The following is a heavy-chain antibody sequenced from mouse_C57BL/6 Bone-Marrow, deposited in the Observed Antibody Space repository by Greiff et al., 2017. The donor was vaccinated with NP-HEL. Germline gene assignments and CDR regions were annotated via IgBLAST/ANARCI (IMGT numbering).Heavy chain of an antibody. CDR3: ASHSNYER. Sequence: DVKLVESGGDLVKPGGSLKLSCAASGFTFSSYGMSWVRQTPDKRLEWVATISSGGSYTYYPDSVKGRFTISRDNAKNTLYLQMSSLKSEDTAMYYCASHSNYERWGQGTLVTVSA. D-gene: IGHD2-5*01. CDR2: ISSGGSYT. CDR1: GFTFSSYG. V-gene: IGHV5-6*02. J-gene: IGHJ3*02.